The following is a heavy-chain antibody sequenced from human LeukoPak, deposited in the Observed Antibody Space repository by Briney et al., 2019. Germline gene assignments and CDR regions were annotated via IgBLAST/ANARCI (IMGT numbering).Heavy chain of an antibody. CDR2: MNPNSGNT. J-gene: IGHJ4*02. CDR3: GRGLPRAARTTPKGY. D-gene: IGHD6-6*01. CDR1: GYTFTSYD. V-gene: IGHV1-8*01. Sequence: ASVKVSCKASGYTFTSYDINWVRQATGQGLEWMGWMNPNSGNTGYAQKFQGRVTMTRNTSISTAYMELSSLRSEATAVYYCGRGLPRAARTTPKGYWGQETLVTASS.